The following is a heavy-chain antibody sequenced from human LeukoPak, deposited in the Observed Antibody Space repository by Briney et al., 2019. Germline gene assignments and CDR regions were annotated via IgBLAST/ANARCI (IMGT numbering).Heavy chain of an antibody. D-gene: IGHD6-25*01. CDR1: GLTFGNYG. J-gene: IGHJ4*02. CDR2: ISGGGETR. CDR3: ARDASGHDLPFDY. V-gene: IGHV3-48*04. Sequence: GGSLRLSCVASGLTFGNYGMNWVRQAPVKGLEWVSYISGGGETRYYADSVKGRFTISRDNGKNSLYLQMNSLRAEDTAVCYCARDASGHDLPFDYWGQGTLVTVSS.